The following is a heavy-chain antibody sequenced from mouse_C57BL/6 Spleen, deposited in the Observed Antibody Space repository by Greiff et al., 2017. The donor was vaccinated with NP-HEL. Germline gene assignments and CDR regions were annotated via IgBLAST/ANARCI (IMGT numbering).Heavy chain of an antibody. CDR3: ARIGDYDAY. J-gene: IGHJ3*01. CDR1: GYTFTSYW. Sequence: VQLQQSGAELVMPGASVKLSCKASGYTFTSYWMHWVKQRPGQGLEWIGEIDPSDSYTNYNQKFKGKSTLTVDKSSSTAYMQLSSLTSEDSAVYYCARIGDYDAYWGQGTLVTVAA. D-gene: IGHD2-4*01. V-gene: IGHV1-69*01. CDR2: IDPSDSYT.